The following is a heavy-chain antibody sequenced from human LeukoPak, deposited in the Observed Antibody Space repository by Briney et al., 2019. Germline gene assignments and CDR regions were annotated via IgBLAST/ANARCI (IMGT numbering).Heavy chain of an antibody. CDR2: MNPNSGNT. Sequence: ASVKVSCKASGYTFTSYDINWVRQATGQGLEWMGWMNPNSGNTGYAQKFQGRVTITRNTSISTAYMELSSLRSEDTAVYYCARGQPEYDFWSGYYPNIQMGQFDYWGQGTLVTVSS. J-gene: IGHJ4*02. D-gene: IGHD3-3*01. V-gene: IGHV1-8*03. CDR1: GYTFTSYD. CDR3: ARGQPEYDFWSGYYPNIQMGQFDY.